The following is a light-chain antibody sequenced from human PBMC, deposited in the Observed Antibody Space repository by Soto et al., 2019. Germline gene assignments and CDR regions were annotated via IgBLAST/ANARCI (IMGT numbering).Light chain of an antibody. CDR1: SSDVGGYNY. Sequence: QSVLTQPAYASGSPGQSVTISCTGTSSDVGGYNYVSWYQQHPGKAPKLMIYEVSKRPSGVPDRFSGSKSGNTASLTVSGLQAEDEADYYCSSYAGSNNNYVFGTGTKVTVL. V-gene: IGLV2-8*01. CDR2: EVS. J-gene: IGLJ1*01. CDR3: SSYAGSNNNYV.